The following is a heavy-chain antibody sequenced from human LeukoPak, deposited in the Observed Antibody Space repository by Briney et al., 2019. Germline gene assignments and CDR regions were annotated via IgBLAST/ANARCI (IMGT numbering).Heavy chain of an antibody. CDR1: GGSVSSGNYY. J-gene: IGHJ3*02. V-gene: IGHV4-61*01. D-gene: IGHD1-26*01. Sequence: KPSETLSLTCTVSGGSVSSGNYYWSWIRQPPGKGLEWIGYIYYSGVTNYNPSLKSRVTISVDTSKNQFSLKLNSVTAADTAIYYCATSYSGSYNDAFDIWGQGTMITVSS. CDR2: IYYSGVT. CDR3: ATSYSGSYNDAFDI.